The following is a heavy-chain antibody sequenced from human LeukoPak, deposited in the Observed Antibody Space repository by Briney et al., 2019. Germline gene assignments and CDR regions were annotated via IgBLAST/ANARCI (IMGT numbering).Heavy chain of an antibody. CDR1: GGSISSYY. V-gene: IGHV4-4*07. CDR2: IYTSGST. CDR3: ARIYYYYYYMDV. J-gene: IGHJ6*03. Sequence: SETLSLTCTASGGSISSYYWSWIRQPAGKGLEWIGRIYTSGSTNYNPSLKSRVTMSVDTSKNQFSLKLSSVTAADTAMYYCARIYYYYYYMDVWGKGTTVTISS.